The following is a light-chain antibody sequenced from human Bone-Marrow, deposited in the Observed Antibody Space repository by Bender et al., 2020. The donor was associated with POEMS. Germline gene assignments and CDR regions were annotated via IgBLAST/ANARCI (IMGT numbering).Light chain of an antibody. J-gene: IGLJ2*01. CDR1: DLGDKY. CDR3: QAWDTYSVI. Sequence: SYEVPQPPSVSVSPGQTASITCSGDDLGDKYVSWYQQKPGQSPVLVIYQDTKRPSGIPERFSGSNSGNTATLTISETQAMDEADYYCQAWDTYSVIFGGGTKLTVL. V-gene: IGLV3-1*01. CDR2: QDT.